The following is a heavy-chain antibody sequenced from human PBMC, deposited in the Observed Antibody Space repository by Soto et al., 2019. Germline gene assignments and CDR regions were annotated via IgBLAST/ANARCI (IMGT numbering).Heavy chain of an antibody. J-gene: IGHJ3*02. D-gene: IGHD2-15*01. CDR2: ISRSAGTI. Sequence: GGSLRLSCAASGFTFSGYYMSWIRQAPGKGLEWISYISRSAGTIFYAESVKGRFTISRDNAKSSLYLQMSSLRAEDTAVYYCASNVLGGGTDPHAFDIWGQGTMVSVSS. CDR3: ASNVLGGGTDPHAFDI. V-gene: IGHV3-11*01. CDR1: GFTFSGYY.